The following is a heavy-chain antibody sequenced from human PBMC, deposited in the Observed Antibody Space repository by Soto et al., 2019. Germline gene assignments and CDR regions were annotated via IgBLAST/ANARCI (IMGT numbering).Heavy chain of an antibody. D-gene: IGHD6-13*01. CDR2: ISISSRTI. CDR1: GFTFRSYS. J-gene: IGHJ5*02. Sequence: GGSLRLSCAASGFTFRSYSMNWVRQPPGKGLEWVSYISISSRTIYYADFVKGRFTISRDDAKNSLYLQMNSLRDEDTSVYYCARDNGIAGSFDPWGQGTLVTVSS. CDR3: ARDNGIAGSFDP. V-gene: IGHV3-48*02.